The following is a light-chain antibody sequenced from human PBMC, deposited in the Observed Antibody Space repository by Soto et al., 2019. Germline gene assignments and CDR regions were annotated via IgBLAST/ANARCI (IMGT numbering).Light chain of an antibody. J-gene: IGLJ2*01. V-gene: IGLV2-8*01. CDR3: SSYAGINNLV. CDR2: EVS. CDR1: SSDVGGYNY. Sequence: QSVVTQPPFASGSPGQSVTISCTGTSSDVGGYNYVSWYQLHPGKAPKLMVYEVSKRPSGVPDRFSGSKSGNTASLTVSGLQAEDEADYYCSSYAGINNLVFGGGTKLTVL.